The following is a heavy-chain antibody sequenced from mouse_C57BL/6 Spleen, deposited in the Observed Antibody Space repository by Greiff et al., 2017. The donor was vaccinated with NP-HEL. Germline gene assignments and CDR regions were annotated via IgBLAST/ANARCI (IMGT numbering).Heavy chain of an antibody. CDR1: GFTFSSYG. V-gene: IGHV5-6*01. J-gene: IGHJ2*01. CDR2: ISSGGSYT. D-gene: IGHD2-10*01. CDR3: ARGERTYYGYLDY. Sequence: EVHLVESGGDLVKPGGSLKLSCAASGFTFSSYGMSWVRQTPDKRLEWVATISSGGSYTYYPDSVKGRFTISRDNAKNTLYLQMSSLNSEDTAMYYCARGERTYYGYLDYWGQGTTLTVSS.